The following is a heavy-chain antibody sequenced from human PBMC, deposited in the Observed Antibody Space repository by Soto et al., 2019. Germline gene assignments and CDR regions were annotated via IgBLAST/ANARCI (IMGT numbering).Heavy chain of an antibody. CDR3: ATMAYVSGYYVFDY. Sequence: QVQLQESGPGLVKPSETLSLTCTVSAGSVSSGSYYWSWIRQPPGKGLEWVGYICHSGSTNYNPSLTSGSTVAVDTSKNQCTQKLSFVTAANTAVYYCATMAYVSGYYVFDYRGQGTLVTVSS. D-gene: IGHD3-22*01. J-gene: IGHJ4*02. CDR2: ICHSGST. CDR1: AGSVSSGSYY. V-gene: IGHV4-61*01.